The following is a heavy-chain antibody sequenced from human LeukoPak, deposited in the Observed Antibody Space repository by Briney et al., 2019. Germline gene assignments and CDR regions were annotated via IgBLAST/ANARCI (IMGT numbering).Heavy chain of an antibody. CDR1: GGSISSYY. CDR2: IYYSGST. J-gene: IGHJ6*02. Sequence: SETLSLTCTVSGGSISSYYWSWIRQPPGKGLEWIGYIYYSGSTNSNPSLKSRVTISVDTSKNQFSLKLSSVTAADTAVYYCAGHEEGMDVWGQGTTVTVSS. V-gene: IGHV4-59*08. CDR3: AGHEEGMDV.